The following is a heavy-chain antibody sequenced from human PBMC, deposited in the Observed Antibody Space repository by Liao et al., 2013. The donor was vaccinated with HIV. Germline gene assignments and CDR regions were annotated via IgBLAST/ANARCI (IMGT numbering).Heavy chain of an antibody. Sequence: QVQLQESGPGLVKPSETLSLTCTVSGGSINSYYWSWIRQPPGKGLEWIGYIYYSGSTDYNPSLKSRVTISVDTSRNQFSLKLSSVTAADTGIYYCARARLPGRYYYYYMTSGQRTTVTVSS. CDR1: GGSINSYY. CDR2: IYYSGST. D-gene: IGHD6-25*01. V-gene: IGHV4-59*01. J-gene: IGHJ6*03. CDR3: ARARLPGRYYYYYMTS.